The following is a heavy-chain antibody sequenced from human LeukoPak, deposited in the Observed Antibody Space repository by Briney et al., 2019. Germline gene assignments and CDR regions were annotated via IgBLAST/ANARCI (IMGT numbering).Heavy chain of an antibody. J-gene: IGHJ4*02. Sequence: SETLSLTCTVSGGSISSSSYYWGWIRQPPGTGLEWIGSIYYSGSTYYNPSLKSRVTISVDTSKNQFSLKLSSVTAADTAVYYCARVSDYYDSSGYYSFFDYWGQGTLVTVSS. D-gene: IGHD3-22*01. CDR1: GGSISSSSYY. CDR2: IYYSGST. V-gene: IGHV4-39*07. CDR3: ARVSDYYDSSGYYSFFDY.